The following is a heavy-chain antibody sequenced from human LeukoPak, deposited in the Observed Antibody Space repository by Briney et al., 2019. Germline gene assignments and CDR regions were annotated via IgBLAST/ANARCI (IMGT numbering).Heavy chain of an antibody. D-gene: IGHD3-3*01. J-gene: IGHJ6*03. CDR1: GFTVSSNY. CDR2: IKQDGSEK. V-gene: IGHV3-7*01. CDR3: ARLKDRRRYYDFWSGQNRYYMDV. Sequence: GGSLRLSCAASGFTVSSNYMSWVRQAPGKGLEWVANIKQDGSEKYYVDSVKGRFTISRDNAKNSLYLQMNSLRAEDTAVYYCARLKDRRRYYDFWSGQNRYYMDVWGKGTTVTVSS.